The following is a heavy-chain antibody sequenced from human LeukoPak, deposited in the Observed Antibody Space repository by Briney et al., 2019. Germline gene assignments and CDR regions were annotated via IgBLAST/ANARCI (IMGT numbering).Heavy chain of an antibody. CDR1: GFTLSSYA. Sequence: GGSLRLSCAASGFTLSSYAMSWVRQAPGKGLEWVSAISDTGITYHADSVKGRFTISRDSSKNTLFLQMNRLRPEDAAVYYCAKAPVTTCRGAFCYPFDYWGLGTLVTVSS. D-gene: IGHD2-15*01. V-gene: IGHV3-23*01. CDR3: AKAPVTTCRGAFCYPFDY. CDR2: ISDTGIT. J-gene: IGHJ4*02.